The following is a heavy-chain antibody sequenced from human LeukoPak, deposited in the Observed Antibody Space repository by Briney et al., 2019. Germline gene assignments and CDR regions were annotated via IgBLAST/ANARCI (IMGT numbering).Heavy chain of an antibody. CDR3: ARHTSGQPFDY. CDR2: IRKDGGET. Sequence: GGSLRLSCAASGXPFXXXWXXXXXXAXGXXLXXVAYIRKDGGETYYVDSVKGRFTISRDNAKNSLYLQMNSLRAEDTAVYYCARHTSGQPFDYWGQGTLVTVSS. V-gene: IGHV3-7*03. J-gene: IGHJ4*02. CDR1: GXPFXXXW. D-gene: IGHD6-19*01.